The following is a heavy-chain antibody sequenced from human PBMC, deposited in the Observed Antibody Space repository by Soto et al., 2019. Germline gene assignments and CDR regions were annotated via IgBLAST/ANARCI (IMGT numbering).Heavy chain of an antibody. CDR3: ARGGALLWFGELISTWFDP. Sequence: ASVKVSCKASGYTFTGYYMHWVRQAPGQGLEWMGWINPNSGGTNYAQKFQGWVTMTRDTSISTAYMELSRLRSDDTAVYYCARGGALLWFGELISTWFDPWGQGTLVTVSS. CDR2: INPNSGGT. D-gene: IGHD3-10*01. J-gene: IGHJ5*02. V-gene: IGHV1-2*04. CDR1: GYTFTGYY.